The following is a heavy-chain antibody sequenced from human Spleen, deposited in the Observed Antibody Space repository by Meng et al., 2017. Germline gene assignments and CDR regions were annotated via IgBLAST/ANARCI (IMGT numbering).Heavy chain of an antibody. CDR3: QWLSTHPPDQ. CDR2: ITRKTDGEKT. CDR1: GFTFSNAW. J-gene: IGHJ4*02. V-gene: IGHV3-15*01. Sequence: GESLKISCAASGFTFSNAWMSWVRQAPGKGLEWVGRITRKTDGEKTDYAAPVKGRFTISRDDSPNTLHLQMNRLKTEDTAVYYCQWLSTHPPDQWGQGTLVTVSS. D-gene: IGHD3-22*01.